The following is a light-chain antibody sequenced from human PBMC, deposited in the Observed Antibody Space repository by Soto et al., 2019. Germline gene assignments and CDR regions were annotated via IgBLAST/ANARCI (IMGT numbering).Light chain of an antibody. V-gene: IGKV3-15*01. CDR3: QQYNNWPPGT. J-gene: IGKJ1*01. Sequence: EIVMTQSPATLSVSPGERATLSCRASQSVSSNLAWYQQKPDQAPRLLIYGASTRATGIPARFSGSGSGTEFTLTISSLQSEDFAVYYCQQYNNWPPGTFGQGTRWISN. CDR2: GAS. CDR1: QSVSSN.